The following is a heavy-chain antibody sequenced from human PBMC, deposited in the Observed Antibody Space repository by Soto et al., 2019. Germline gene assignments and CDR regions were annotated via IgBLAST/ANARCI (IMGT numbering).Heavy chain of an antibody. CDR3: ARHGRNYSSSWYNWFDP. Sequence: SETLSLTCTVSGGSISSSSYYWGWIRQPPGKGLEWIGSIYYSGSTYYNPSLKSRVTISVDTSKNQFSLKLRSVTAADTAVYYCARHGRNYSSSWYNWFDPWGQGTLVTVSS. J-gene: IGHJ5*02. CDR2: IYYSGST. D-gene: IGHD6-13*01. CDR1: GGSISSSSYY. V-gene: IGHV4-39*01.